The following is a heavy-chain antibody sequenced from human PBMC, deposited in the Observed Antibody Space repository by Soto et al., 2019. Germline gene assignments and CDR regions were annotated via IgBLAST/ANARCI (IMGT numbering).Heavy chain of an antibody. J-gene: IGHJ5*01. CDR2: ISAYNGNT. Sequence: QVQLVQSGAEVKKPGASVKGSCKASGYTFTSYGINWVRQAPGQGLEWMGWISAYNGNTHYAQKHQGRVTMTTDTSTSTAYSKLRSLRSDDTAVYYCARVQSGYDFDSWGQGTLVTVSS. CDR1: GYTFTSYG. CDR3: ARVQSGYDFDS. V-gene: IGHV1-18*01. D-gene: IGHD5-12*01.